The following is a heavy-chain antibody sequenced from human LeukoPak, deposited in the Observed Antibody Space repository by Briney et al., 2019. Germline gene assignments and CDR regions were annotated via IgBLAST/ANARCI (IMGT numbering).Heavy chain of an antibody. Sequence: ASVKVSCKASGYTFTGYYMHWVRQAPGQGLEWMGWINPNSGGTNYAQKSQGWVTMTRDTSISTAYMELSRLRSDDTAVYYCASSLDSSGYYYGDAFDIWGQGTMVTVSS. V-gene: IGHV1-2*04. CDR1: GYTFTGYY. CDR3: ASSLDSSGYYYGDAFDI. J-gene: IGHJ3*02. D-gene: IGHD3-22*01. CDR2: INPNSGGT.